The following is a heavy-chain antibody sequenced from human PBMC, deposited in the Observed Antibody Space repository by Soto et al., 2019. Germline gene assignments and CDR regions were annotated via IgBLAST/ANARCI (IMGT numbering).Heavy chain of an antibody. Sequence: QVQLVQSGTEVKKPGASVKISCKASGYTFTSYYMHWVRQAPGQGLVWMGIINPSGGRTGYAQKFQDRVTMTRDTSTSTFYMELSSLRSEDTAVYYCARDFELRGTILGVVIWWMYNWSDTWGQGTLVTVSS. CDR1: GYTFTSYY. J-gene: IGHJ5*02. CDR3: ARDFELRGTILGVVIWWMYNWSDT. CDR2: INPSGGRT. D-gene: IGHD3-3*01. V-gene: IGHV1-46*03.